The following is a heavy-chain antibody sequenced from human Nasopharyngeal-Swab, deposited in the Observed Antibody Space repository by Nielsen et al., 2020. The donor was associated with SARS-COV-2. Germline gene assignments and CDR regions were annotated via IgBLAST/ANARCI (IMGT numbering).Heavy chain of an antibody. J-gene: IGHJ4*02. CDR3: ARGGYSGYEYYFDY. D-gene: IGHD5-12*01. Sequence: GESLKISCAASGFTFRSYAISWVRQAPGKGLEWVANIKQDGSEKYYVDSVKGRFTISRDNAKNSLYLQMNSLRAEDTAVYYCARGGYSGYEYYFDYWGQGTLVTVSS. CDR2: IKQDGSEK. CDR1: GFTFRSYA. V-gene: IGHV3-7*01.